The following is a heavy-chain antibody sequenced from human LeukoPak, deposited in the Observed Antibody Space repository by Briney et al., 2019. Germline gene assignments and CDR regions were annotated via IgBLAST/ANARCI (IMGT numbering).Heavy chain of an antibody. D-gene: IGHD3-22*01. CDR3: AREIVATNKD. CDR2: ISRSSGTI. Sequence: GGSLRLSCVVSGFTFSSYSMNWVRQAPGKGLEWVSYISRSSGTIYYADSVKGRFTVSRDNAKNSLYLQMNSLRDEDTAVYYCAREIVATNKDWGQGTLVTVSS. V-gene: IGHV3-48*02. J-gene: IGHJ4*02. CDR1: GFTFSSYS.